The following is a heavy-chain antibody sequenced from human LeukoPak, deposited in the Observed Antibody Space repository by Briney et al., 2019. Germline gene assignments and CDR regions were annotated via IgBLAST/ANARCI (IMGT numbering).Heavy chain of an antibody. CDR2: LQNHGGDI. V-gene: IGHV3-30*19. D-gene: IGHD6-19*01. CDR3: ARNLKADYYYYMDV. CDR1: GFTFSNYG. J-gene: IGHJ6*03. Sequence: GGSLRLSCAASGFTFSNYGMHWVRQAPDKGLEWVAFLQNHGGDIHYADSVEGRFTISRDNSKNTLYLQMNSLRPEDTAVYYCARNLKADYYYYMDVWGKGTTVTVSS.